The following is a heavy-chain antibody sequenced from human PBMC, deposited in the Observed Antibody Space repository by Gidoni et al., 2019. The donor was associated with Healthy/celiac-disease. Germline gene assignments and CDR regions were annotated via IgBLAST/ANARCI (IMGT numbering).Heavy chain of an antibody. Sequence: EVQLVESGGGLVQPGGSLRLSCASSGFPFSRYEMNWVRQAPGKGLEWVSYISSSGSTIYYADSVKGRFTISRDNAKNSLYLQMNSLRAEDTAVYYCARGRGVWTDFDYWGQGTLVTVSS. J-gene: IGHJ4*02. CDR2: ISSSGSTI. V-gene: IGHV3-48*03. CDR3: ARGRGVWTDFDY. D-gene: IGHD3-16*01. CDR1: GFPFSRYE.